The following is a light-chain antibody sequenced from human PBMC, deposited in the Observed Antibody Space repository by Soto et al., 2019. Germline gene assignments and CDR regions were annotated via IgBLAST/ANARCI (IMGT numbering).Light chain of an antibody. J-gene: IGLJ2*01. CDR1: PSDVGASNY. CDR2: EVS. CDR3: SSSAGTKNMV. Sequence: QSALTQPPSSSGSPGQSVTISCTGTPSDVGASNYVSWYQQQPGKAPKLMISEVSKRPSGVPDRFAGSKSGHTASLTVSGLQAEDEADYYCSSSAGTKNMVFGAGTKLTVI. V-gene: IGLV2-8*01.